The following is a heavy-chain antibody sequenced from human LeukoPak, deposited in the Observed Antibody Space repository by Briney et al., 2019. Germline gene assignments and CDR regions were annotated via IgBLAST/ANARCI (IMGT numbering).Heavy chain of an antibody. CDR3: AKDISYSGSYYYFDY. CDR2: ISWNSGSI. Sequence: GRSLRLSCAASGFTFDDYAMHWVRQAPGKGLEGVSGISWNSGSIGYADSVKGRFTISRDNAKNSLYLQMNSLRAEDTALYYCAKDISYSGSYYYFDYWGQGTLVTVSS. J-gene: IGHJ4*02. D-gene: IGHD1-26*01. V-gene: IGHV3-9*01. CDR1: GFTFDDYA.